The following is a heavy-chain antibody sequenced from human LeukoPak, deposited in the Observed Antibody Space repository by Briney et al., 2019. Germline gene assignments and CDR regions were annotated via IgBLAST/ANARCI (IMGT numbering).Heavy chain of an antibody. CDR3: ARDQLTSFDWLLPRYSPNWFDP. CDR1: GFTFSSYG. D-gene: IGHD3-9*01. Sequence: GGSLRLSCAASGFTFSSYGMHWVRQAPGKGLEWVSSISSSSSYIYYADSVKGRFTISRDNAKNSLYLQMNSLRAEDTAVYYCARDQLTSFDWLLPRYSPNWFDPWGQGTLVTVSS. V-gene: IGHV3-21*01. CDR2: ISSSSSYI. J-gene: IGHJ5*02.